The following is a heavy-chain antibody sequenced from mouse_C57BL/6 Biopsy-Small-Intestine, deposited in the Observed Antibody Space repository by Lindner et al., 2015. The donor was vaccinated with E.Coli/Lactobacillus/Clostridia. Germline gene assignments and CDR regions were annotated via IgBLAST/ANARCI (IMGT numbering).Heavy chain of an antibody. Sequence: VQLQESGPELVKPGASVKISCKASGYAFSSSWMNWVKQGPGKGLEWIGRIYPGDGDTNYNGKFKGKATLTADKSSGTAYMQLSSLTSEDSAVYFCANAYYSNSLAYWGQGTLVTVSA. CDR1: GYAFSSSW. V-gene: IGHV1-82*01. CDR3: ANAYYSNSLAY. D-gene: IGHD2-5*01. CDR2: IYPGDGDT. J-gene: IGHJ3*01.